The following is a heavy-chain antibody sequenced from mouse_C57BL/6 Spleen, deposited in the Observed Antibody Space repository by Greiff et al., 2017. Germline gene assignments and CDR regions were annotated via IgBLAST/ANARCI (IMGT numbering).Heavy chain of an antibody. Sequence: EVQGVESGGGLVQPGGSLKLSCAASGFTFSDYGMAWVRQAPRKGPEWVAFISNLAYSIYYADTVTGRFTISRENAKNTLYLEMSSLRSEDTAMYYCARQPITTVVATDAMDYWGQGTSVTVSS. CDR1: GFTFSDYG. CDR3: ARQPITTVVATDAMDY. CDR2: ISNLAYSI. J-gene: IGHJ4*01. D-gene: IGHD1-1*01. V-gene: IGHV5-15*01.